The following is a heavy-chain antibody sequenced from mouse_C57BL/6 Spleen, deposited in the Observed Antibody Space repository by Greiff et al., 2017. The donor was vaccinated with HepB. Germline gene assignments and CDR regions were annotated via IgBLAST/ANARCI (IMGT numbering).Heavy chain of an antibody. CDR1: GYSFTGYF. V-gene: IGHV1-20*01. CDR3: ARSGNYGSSPPFAY. J-gene: IGHJ3*01. CDR2: INPYNGDT. Sequence: VQLKESGPELVKPGDSVKISCKASGYSFTGYFMNWVMQSHGKSLEWIGRINPYNGDTFYNQKFKGKATLTVDKSSSTAHMELRSLTSEDSAVYYCARSGNYGSSPPFAYWGQGTLVTVSA. D-gene: IGHD1-1*01.